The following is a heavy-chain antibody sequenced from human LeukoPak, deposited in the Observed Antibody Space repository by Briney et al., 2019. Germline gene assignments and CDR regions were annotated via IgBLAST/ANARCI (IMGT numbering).Heavy chain of an antibody. J-gene: IGHJ4*02. CDR1: GYTFTSYD. CDR2: MNPKSGNT. V-gene: IGHV1-8*01. D-gene: IGHD3-22*01. CDR3: ARLHSSGNIYY. Sequence: ASVKVSCKASGYTFTSYDINWVRQATGQGLEWMGWMNPKSGNTGYAQKFQGRVTMTRNTSISTAYMELSSLRSEDTAVYYCARLHSSGNIYYWGQQTLVSVSS.